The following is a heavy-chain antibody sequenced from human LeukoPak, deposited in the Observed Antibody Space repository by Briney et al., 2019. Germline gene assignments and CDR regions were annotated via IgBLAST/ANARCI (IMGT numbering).Heavy chain of an antibody. D-gene: IGHD3-10*02. CDR2: IYYSGST. J-gene: IGHJ6*03. CDR1: GGSISSDNYY. V-gene: IGHV4-39*07. Sequence: SSETLSLTCTVSGGSISSDNYYWGWIRQPPGKGLEFIGSIYYSGSTYYNPSLKSRVTISVDTSKNQFSLKLSSVTAADTAVYYCARVCVRYYYYYMDVWGKGTTVTVSS. CDR3: ARVCVRYYYYYMDV.